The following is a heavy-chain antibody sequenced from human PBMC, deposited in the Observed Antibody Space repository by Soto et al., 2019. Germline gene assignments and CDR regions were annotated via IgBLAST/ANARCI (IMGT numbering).Heavy chain of an antibody. CDR2: IYYSGST. CDR1: GGSISSSSYY. V-gene: IGHV4-39*01. D-gene: IGHD7-27*01. Sequence: QLQLQESGPGLVKPSETLSLTCTVSGGSISSSSYYWGWIRQPPGKGLEWIGSIYYSGSTYYNPSLKSRVTISVDTSKNQFSLKLSSVTAADTAVYYCARRVRAELGIFDYWGQGTLVTVSS. CDR3: ARRVRAELGIFDY. J-gene: IGHJ4*02.